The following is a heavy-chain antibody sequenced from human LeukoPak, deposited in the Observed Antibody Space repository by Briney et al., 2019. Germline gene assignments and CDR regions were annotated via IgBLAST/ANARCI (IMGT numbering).Heavy chain of an antibody. CDR2: IIPIFGTA. CDR3: ARERYGYSYGPIDY. V-gene: IGHV1-69*05. D-gene: IGHD5-18*01. CDR1: GGTFSGYA. Sequence: ASVKVSCKASGGTFSGYAISWVRQAPGQGLEWMGRIIPIFGTANYAQKFQGRVTITTDESTSTAYMELSSLRSEDTAVYYCARERYGYSYGPIDYWGQGTLVTVSS. J-gene: IGHJ4*02.